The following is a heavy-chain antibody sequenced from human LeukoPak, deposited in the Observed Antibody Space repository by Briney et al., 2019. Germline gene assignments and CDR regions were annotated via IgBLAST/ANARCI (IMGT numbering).Heavy chain of an antibody. Sequence: ASVKVSCKPSGYSFTTYGISWVRQAPGQGLEWMGWISPYNGATNYAQKLQGRVTMTTDTSTSTAYMELRSLRSDDTAINYCARDQNWASYYFDSWGQGTLVTVSS. CDR2: ISPYNGAT. J-gene: IGHJ4*02. CDR1: GYSFTTYG. D-gene: IGHD7-27*01. CDR3: ARDQNWASYYFDS. V-gene: IGHV1-18*01.